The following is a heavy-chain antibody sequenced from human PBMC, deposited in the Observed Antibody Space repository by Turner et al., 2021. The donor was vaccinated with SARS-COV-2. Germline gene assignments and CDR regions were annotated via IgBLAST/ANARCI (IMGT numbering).Heavy chain of an antibody. J-gene: IGHJ6*02. Sequence: EVQLLESGGGLVQPGGSLRLSCAASGFTFSSYAMSWVPQAQGKGREWVSVISGSGGGTYYADSVKGRFTISRDNSKNTLYLQMNSLRAEDTAVYYCAKDLITGIYYYYYGMDVWGQGTTVTVSS. CDR2: ISGSGGGT. CDR3: AKDLITGIYYYYYGMDV. CDR1: GFTFSSYA. D-gene: IGHD1-20*01. V-gene: IGHV3-23*01.